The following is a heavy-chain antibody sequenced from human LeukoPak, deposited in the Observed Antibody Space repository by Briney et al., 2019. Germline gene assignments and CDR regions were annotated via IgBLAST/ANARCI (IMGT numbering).Heavy chain of an antibody. Sequence: SETLSLTCTVSGGSISSYYWCWIRQPAGKGLEWIGRIYTSGSTNYNPSLKSRVTMSVDTSKNQFSLKLSSVTAADTAVYYCAREYYYDSSGYPRPFDYWGQGTLVTVSS. CDR3: AREYYYDSSGYPRPFDY. CDR1: GGSISSYY. J-gene: IGHJ4*02. V-gene: IGHV4-4*07. D-gene: IGHD3-22*01. CDR2: IYTSGST.